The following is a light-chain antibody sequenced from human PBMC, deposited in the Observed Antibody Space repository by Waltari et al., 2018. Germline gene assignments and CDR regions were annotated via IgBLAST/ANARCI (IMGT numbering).Light chain of an antibody. CDR3: HQYYNIPFT. V-gene: IGKV4-1*01. J-gene: IGKJ3*01. Sequence: DIVMTQSPDSLAVSLGERATINCKSSRSVLYSSNNKNYLAWYQQKPGQPPKLLIYWASTRESGVPDRLSGSGSGTDFTLTISSLQAEDVAVYYCHQYYNIPFTFGPGTKVDIK. CDR1: RSVLYSSNNKNY. CDR2: WAS.